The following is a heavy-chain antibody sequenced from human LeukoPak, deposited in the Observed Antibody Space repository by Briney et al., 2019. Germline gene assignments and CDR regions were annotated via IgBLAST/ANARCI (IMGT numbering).Heavy chain of an antibody. CDR1: GNSISNYA. J-gene: IGHJ5*02. CDR3: ARVIAAAADYVNWFDP. Sequence: SVKVSCKASGNSISNYAVSWVRQAPGQGFEWMGGIIPIFGTADYAQKFQGRVTITADESTSTAYMELSSLRSEDTAVYYCARVIAAAADYVNWFDPWGQGTLVTVSS. CDR2: IIPIFGTA. V-gene: IGHV1-69*13. D-gene: IGHD6-13*01.